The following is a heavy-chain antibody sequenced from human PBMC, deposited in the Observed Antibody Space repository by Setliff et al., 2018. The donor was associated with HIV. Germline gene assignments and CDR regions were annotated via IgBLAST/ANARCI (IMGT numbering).Heavy chain of an antibody. J-gene: IGHJ3*01. Sequence: ASVKVSCKTSGYAFSDYSIHWVRQAPGQGLEWVGRINPDSRGTNYAQTFQGRVTMTRDTSANTAYMDLGRLRSDDTAVYYCARRGVGTSDAFDLWGQGTMVTVSS. CDR2: INPDSRGT. CDR1: GYAFSDYS. CDR3: ARRGVGTSDAFDL. D-gene: IGHD2-8*01. V-gene: IGHV1-2*06.